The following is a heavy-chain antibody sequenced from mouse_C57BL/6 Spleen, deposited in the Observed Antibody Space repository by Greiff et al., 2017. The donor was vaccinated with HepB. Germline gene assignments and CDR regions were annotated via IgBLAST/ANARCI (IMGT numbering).Heavy chain of an antibody. CDR2: MWTGGGT. CDR3: ARMGYYGSSSGAMDY. Sequence: VQLQQSGPGLVAPSQSLSITCTVSGFSLTSYAISWVRQPPGKGLEWLGVMWTGGGTNYNSAFKSRLSISKDNSENQVFLKMNSLQTDDTARYYGARMGYYGSSSGAMDYWGQGTTVTVSS. CDR1: GFSLTSYA. J-gene: IGHJ4*01. D-gene: IGHD1-1*01. V-gene: IGHV2-9-1*01.